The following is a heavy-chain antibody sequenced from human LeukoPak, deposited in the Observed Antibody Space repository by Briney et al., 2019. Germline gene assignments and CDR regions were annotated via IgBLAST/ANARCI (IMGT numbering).Heavy chain of an antibody. V-gene: IGHV3-21*01. CDR1: GFTFSSYA. CDR2: ISSSSSYI. Sequence: GGSLRLSCAASGFTFSSYAMSWVRQAPGKGLEWVSSISSSSSYIYYADSVKGRFTISRDNAKNSLYLQMNSLRAEDTAVYYCARDQYCSGGSCKGGFDYWGQGTLVTVSS. J-gene: IGHJ4*02. CDR3: ARDQYCSGGSCKGGFDY. D-gene: IGHD2-15*01.